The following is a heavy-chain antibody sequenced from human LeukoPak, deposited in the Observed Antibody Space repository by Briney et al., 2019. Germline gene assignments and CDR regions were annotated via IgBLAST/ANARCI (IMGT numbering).Heavy chain of an antibody. CDR2: IIPIFGTA. D-gene: IGHD4-23*01. Sequence: SVKVSCKASGGTFSSYAISWVRQAPGQGLEWMGGIIPIFGTANYAQKFQGRVAITADESTSTAYMELSSLRSEDTAVYYCALIATVVTPINRSVDYWGQGTLVTVSS. J-gene: IGHJ4*02. CDR3: ALIATVVTPINRSVDY. CDR1: GGTFSSYA. V-gene: IGHV1-69*13.